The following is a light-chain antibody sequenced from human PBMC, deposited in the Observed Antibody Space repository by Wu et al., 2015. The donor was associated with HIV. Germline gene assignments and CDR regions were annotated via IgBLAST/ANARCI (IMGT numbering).Light chain of an antibody. V-gene: IGKV3-20*01. CDR3: QHYVGSPPVT. Sequence: EIVLTQSPGTLSLSPGERATLSCRASQSISSSYLAWYQQRPGQAPRLLIYGASSRATGIADRFSGSGSGTDFTLTISRLEPEDFAVYYCQHYVGSPPVTFGGGT. J-gene: IGKJ4*01. CDR1: QSISSSY. CDR2: GAS.